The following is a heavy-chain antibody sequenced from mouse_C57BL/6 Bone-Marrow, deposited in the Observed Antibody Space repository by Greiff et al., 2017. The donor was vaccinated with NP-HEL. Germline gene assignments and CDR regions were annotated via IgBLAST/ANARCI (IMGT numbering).Heavy chain of an antibody. V-gene: IGHV5-4*03. J-gene: IGHJ3*01. CDR2: ISDGGSYT. Sequence: EVKVVESGGGLVKPGGSLKLSCAASGFTFSSYAMSWVRQTPEKRLEWVATISDGGSYTYYPDNLKGRFTISRDNAKNNLYLQMSQLKSEDTAMYYCARNFPYYGSSLFAYWGQGTLVTVSA. D-gene: IGHD1-1*01. CDR1: GFTFSSYA. CDR3: ARNFPYYGSSLFAY.